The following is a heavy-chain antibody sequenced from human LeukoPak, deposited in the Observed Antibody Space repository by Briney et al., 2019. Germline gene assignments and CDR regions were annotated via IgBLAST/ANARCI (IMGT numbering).Heavy chain of an antibody. V-gene: IGHV6-1*01. CDR3: ARTIPWSSSWYMAVGPGEEYYFDY. D-gene: IGHD6-13*01. Sequence: SQTLSLTCAISGDSVSSNSAAWNWIRQSPSRGLEWLGRTYYRSKWYNDYAVSVKSRITINPDTSKNQFSLQLNSVTPEDTAVYYCARTIPWSSSWYMAVGPGEEYYFDYWGQGTLVTVSS. J-gene: IGHJ4*02. CDR1: GDSVSSNSAA. CDR2: TYYRSKWYN.